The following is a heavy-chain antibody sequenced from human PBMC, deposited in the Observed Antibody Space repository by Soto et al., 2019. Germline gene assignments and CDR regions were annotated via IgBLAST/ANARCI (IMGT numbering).Heavy chain of an antibody. J-gene: IGHJ6*02. CDR3: ARGLSGSYYFDYGMDV. V-gene: IGHV4-4*07. Sequence: SETLSLTCAVSGGSISSYYWSWIRQPAGKGLEWIGRIYTSGSTNYNPSLKSRVTMSVDTSKNQFSLKLSSVTAADTAVYYCARGLSGSYYFDYGMDVWGQGTTVTVS. CDR2: IYTSGST. CDR1: GGSISSYY. D-gene: IGHD1-26*01.